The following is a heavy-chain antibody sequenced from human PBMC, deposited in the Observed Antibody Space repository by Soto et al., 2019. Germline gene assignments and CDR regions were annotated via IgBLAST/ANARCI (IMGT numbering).Heavy chain of an antibody. J-gene: IGHJ4*02. Sequence: QVQLVQSGAEVKKPGSSVKVSCKASGGTFSSYSINWVRQAPGQGLEWMGEIIPIFGTANYAQKFQGRVTTTADEPTSTAYMELSSLSSEATAAYYCATDGGRHSGGIDYWGQGTLVTVSS. CDR1: GGTFSSYS. D-gene: IGHD1-26*01. V-gene: IGHV1-69*01. CDR3: ATDGGRHSGGIDY. CDR2: IIPIFGTA.